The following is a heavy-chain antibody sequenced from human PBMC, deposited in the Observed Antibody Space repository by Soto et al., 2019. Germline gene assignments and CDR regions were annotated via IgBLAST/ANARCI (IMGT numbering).Heavy chain of an antibody. J-gene: IGHJ4*02. D-gene: IGHD2-15*01. CDR3: AKERPRYCSGGSCPFDY. V-gene: IGHV3-30*18. CDR1: GFTFSTFG. Sequence: QVQLVESGGGVVQPGRSLRLSCTASGFTFSTFGMHWVRQAPGKGLEWVAVISYAGRKKYYADSVRGRFTISTDNSNNTLYLKMDSLRPDDTSVYYCAKERPRYCSGGSCPFDYWGQGTLVTVSS. CDR2: ISYAGRKK.